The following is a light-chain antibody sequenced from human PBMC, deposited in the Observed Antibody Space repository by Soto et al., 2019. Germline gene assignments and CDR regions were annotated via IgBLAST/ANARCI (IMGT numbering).Light chain of an antibody. Sequence: DLQMTQSPSSLSASVGDRVTITCPASQGISNYLAWYQQKPGKVPKLLIYAASTLQSGVPSRFSGSGSGTDFTLTISSLQPEDVATYYCQKYNSAPTWTFGQGTKVDIK. CDR3: QKYNSAPTWT. CDR2: AAS. CDR1: QGISNY. J-gene: IGKJ1*01. V-gene: IGKV1-27*01.